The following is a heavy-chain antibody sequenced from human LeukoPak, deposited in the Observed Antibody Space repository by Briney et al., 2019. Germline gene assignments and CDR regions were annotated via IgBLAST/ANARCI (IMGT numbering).Heavy chain of an antibody. J-gene: IGHJ5*02. D-gene: IGHD3-22*01. Sequence: GGSLRLSCAASGFTFSSYWMHWVRQAPGKGLVWVSRINSDGSSTSYADSVKGRFTISRDNAKNTLYLQTNSLRAEDTAVYYYFSSGYYGGSWFDPWGQGTLVTVSS. CDR1: GFTFSSYW. CDR2: INSDGSST. V-gene: IGHV3-74*01. CDR3: FSSGYYGGSWFDP.